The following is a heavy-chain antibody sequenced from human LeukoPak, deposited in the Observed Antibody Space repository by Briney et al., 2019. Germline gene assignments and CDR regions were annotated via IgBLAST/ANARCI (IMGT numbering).Heavy chain of an antibody. Sequence: ASVTVSCKASVGTFSSYAISWVRQAPGQGLEWMGRIIPILGIANYAQKFQGRVTITADKSTSTAYMELNSLRAEDTAVYYCAKESTIYGDSYFDYWGQGTLVTVSS. CDR1: VGTFSSYA. V-gene: IGHV1-69*04. CDR2: IIPILGIA. J-gene: IGHJ4*02. D-gene: IGHD4-17*01. CDR3: AKESTIYGDSYFDY.